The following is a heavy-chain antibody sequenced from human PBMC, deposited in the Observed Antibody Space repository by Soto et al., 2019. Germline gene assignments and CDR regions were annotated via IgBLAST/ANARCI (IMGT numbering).Heavy chain of an antibody. D-gene: IGHD3-10*01. CDR2: SDSDGNRI. CDR3: LRLRTTTWGGGEAFEI. V-gene: IGHV3-74*03. CDR1: GFTFNSYW. Sequence: EVQLVQSGGGLVQPGGSLRLSCAASGFTFNSYWMHWVRQVPGKGLVWVSRSDSDGNRITYADSVKGRFTISRDNAKTTLYLQMNSLRAEDTAVYYGLRLRTTTWGGGEAFEIWGHGTMVTVSS. J-gene: IGHJ3*02.